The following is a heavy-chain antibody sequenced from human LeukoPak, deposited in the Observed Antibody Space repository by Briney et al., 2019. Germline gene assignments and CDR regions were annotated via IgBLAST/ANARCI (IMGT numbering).Heavy chain of an antibody. CDR2: INPSGGST. D-gene: IGHD2-15*01. CDR3: AIAFKVVPPSHERTDAFDI. J-gene: IGHJ3*02. CDR1: GYTFTSYY. Sequence: GASVKVSCKASGYTFTSYYMHWVRQAPGQGLEWMGIINPSGGSTSYAQKFQGRVTMTRDTSTSTVYMELSSLRSEDTAVYYCAIAFKVVPPSHERTDAFDIWGQGTMVTVSS. V-gene: IGHV1-46*01.